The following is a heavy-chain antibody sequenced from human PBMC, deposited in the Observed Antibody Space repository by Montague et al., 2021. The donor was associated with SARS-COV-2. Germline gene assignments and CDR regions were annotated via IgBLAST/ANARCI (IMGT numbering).Heavy chain of an antibody. CDR3: ARDLAVVAATPFDY. Sequence: SLRLSCAASGFAFSTHAMSWVRQAPGKGLEWVAVISYDGSNKYYADSVKGRFTISRDNSKNTLYLQMNSLRAEDTAVYYCARDLAVVAATPFDYWGQGTLVTVSS. CDR1: GFAFSTHA. D-gene: IGHD2-15*01. V-gene: IGHV3-30*04. CDR2: ISYDGSNK. J-gene: IGHJ4*02.